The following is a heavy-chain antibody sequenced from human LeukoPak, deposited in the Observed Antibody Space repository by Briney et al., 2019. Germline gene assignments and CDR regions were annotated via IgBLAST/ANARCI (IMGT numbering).Heavy chain of an antibody. CDR1: GFTFSSYA. CDR2: LYSGGNT. D-gene: IGHD3-22*01. Sequence: PGRSLRLSCAASGFTFSSYAMHWVRQAPGKGLEWVSVLYSGGNTYYADSVKGRFTISRDNSKNTLYLQMDSLRAEDTAVYYCTSVVFSSSGSHYWGQGTLVTVSS. J-gene: IGHJ4*02. CDR3: TSVVFSSSGSHY. V-gene: IGHV3-53*01.